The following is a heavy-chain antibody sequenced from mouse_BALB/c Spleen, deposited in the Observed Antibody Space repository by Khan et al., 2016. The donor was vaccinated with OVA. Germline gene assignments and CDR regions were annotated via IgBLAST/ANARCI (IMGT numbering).Heavy chain of an antibody. V-gene: IGHV2-6-5*01. CDR3: AKGVWSYYYALDY. J-gene: IGHJ4*01. CDR2: IWGGGST. CDR1: GFSLTDYG. Sequence: VQLVESGPGLVAPSQSLSITCTVSGFSLTDYGVSWIRQPPGKGLEWLGVIWGGGSTYYNSALKSRLSISKDNSKSQVFLKMSSLQTDDTAMYYCAKGVWSYYYALDYWGLGTSVTVSS.